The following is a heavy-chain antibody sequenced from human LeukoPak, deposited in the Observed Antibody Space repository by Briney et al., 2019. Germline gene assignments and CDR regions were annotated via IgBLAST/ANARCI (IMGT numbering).Heavy chain of an antibody. V-gene: IGHV1-18*01. D-gene: IGHD3-9*01. CDR1: GYTFTSCG. CDR2: ISAYNGNT. CDR3: ARDRPGGLRYFDWLSY. Sequence: ASVKVSCKASGYTFTSCGISWVRQAPGQGLEWMGWISAYNGNTNYAQKLQGRVTMTTDTSTSTAYMELRSLRSDDTAVYYCARDRPGGLRYFDWLSYWGQGTLVTVSS. J-gene: IGHJ4*02.